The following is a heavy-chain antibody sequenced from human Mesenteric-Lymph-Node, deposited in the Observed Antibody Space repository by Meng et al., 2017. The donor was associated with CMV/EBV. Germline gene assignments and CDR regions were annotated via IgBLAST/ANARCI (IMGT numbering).Heavy chain of an antibody. D-gene: IGHD3-16*01. J-gene: IGHJ6*02. CDR3: ARGGGVEV. V-gene: IGHV3-48*04. CDR2: IDTSGYPL. CDR1: GFTFSSYA. Sequence: GGSLRLSCAASGFTFSSYAMHWVRQAPGKGLEWVSYIDTSGYPLYYADSVKGRFTISRDSAKSSLYLQMNSLRAEDTAVYYCARGGGVEVWGQGTTVTVSS.